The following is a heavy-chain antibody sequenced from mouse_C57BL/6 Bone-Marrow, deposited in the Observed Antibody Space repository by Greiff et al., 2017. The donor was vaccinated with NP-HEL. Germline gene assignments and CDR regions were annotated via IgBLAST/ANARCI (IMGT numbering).Heavy chain of an antibody. CDR2: ISSGGSYT. CDR1: GFTFSSYG. Sequence: VQLVESGGDLVKPGGSLKLSCAASGFTFSSYGMSWVRQTPDKRLEWVATISSGGSYTYYPDSVKGRFTISRDNAKNTLYLQMSSLKSEDTAMYYCASRAYWGQGTLVTVSA. V-gene: IGHV5-6*02. CDR3: ASRAY. J-gene: IGHJ3*01.